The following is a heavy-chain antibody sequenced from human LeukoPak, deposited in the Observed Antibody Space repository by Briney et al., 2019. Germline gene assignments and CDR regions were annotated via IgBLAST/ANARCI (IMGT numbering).Heavy chain of an antibody. CDR3: ARVNPGIAAAGTVFDY. CDR2: ISAYNGNT. D-gene: IGHD6-13*01. Sequence: AASVKVSFKASGYTFTSYGISWVRQAPGQGLEWMGWISAYNGNTNYAQKLQGRVTMTTDTSTSTAYMELRSLRSDDTAVYYCARVNPGIAAAGTVFDYWGQGTLVTVSS. V-gene: IGHV1-18*01. CDR1: GYTFTSYG. J-gene: IGHJ4*02.